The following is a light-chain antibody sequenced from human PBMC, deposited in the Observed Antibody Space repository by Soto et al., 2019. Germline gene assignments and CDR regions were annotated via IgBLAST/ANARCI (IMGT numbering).Light chain of an antibody. CDR2: GAS. CDR1: QSVSSYS. J-gene: IGKJ1*01. V-gene: IGKV3-20*01. CDR3: QQYGSSGT. Sequence: EVVMTQSPATLSVSPGERATLSCRASQSVSSYSLAWYQQKPGQAPRLLIYGASNRATGIPDRFSGSGSGTDFTLTISRLEPEHFAVYYCQQYGSSGTFGQGTKVDIK.